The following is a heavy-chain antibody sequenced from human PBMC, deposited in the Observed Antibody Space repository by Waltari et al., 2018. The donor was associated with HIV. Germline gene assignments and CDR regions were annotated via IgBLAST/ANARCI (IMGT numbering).Heavy chain of an antibody. D-gene: IGHD5-12*01. CDR2: SIPVRHTA. V-gene: IGHV1-69*04. CDR3: ARGRGIHLGMDV. Sequence: VRLVQSGAEVKKPGTSVTISCKATGDTFSSNAATWVRQAPGQGLEWMGRSIPVRHTADYAQKFQGRVTITVDRSTATVYMELSSLRSDDTAVYYCARGRGIHLGMDVWGQGTTVTVSS. J-gene: IGHJ6*02. CDR1: GDTFSSNA.